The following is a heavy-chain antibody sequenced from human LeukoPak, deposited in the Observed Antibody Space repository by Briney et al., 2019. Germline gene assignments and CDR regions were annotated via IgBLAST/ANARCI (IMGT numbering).Heavy chain of an antibody. V-gene: IGHV4-39*01. J-gene: IGHJ5*02. CDR1: GGSISSSSYY. CDR2: SYYSGST. D-gene: IGHD3-22*01. Sequence: SETLSLTCTVSGGSISSSSYYWGWIRQPPGKGLEWIGRSYYSGSTYYNPSHKSRVTISVDTSKHQFSLKLSSVTAADTAVYYCARPGVDGSVLNWFDPWGQGTLVTVSS. CDR3: ARPGVDGSVLNWFDP.